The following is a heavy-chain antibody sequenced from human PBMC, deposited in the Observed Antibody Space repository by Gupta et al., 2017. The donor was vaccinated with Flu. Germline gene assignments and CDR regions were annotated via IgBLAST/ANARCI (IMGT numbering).Heavy chain of an antibody. CDR1: GFVFSSHF. V-gene: IGHV3-74*01. CDR3: AREVVKNRLDP. Sequence: ELQVVESGGGLVQQGGFLRLSCTGSGFVFSSHFTHWVRQAPGQGLGWVCGIRFEMTATRDAESGRGRFTIAEDNARNTLYLQMDRLRAADTSEYYCAREVVKNRLDPWGQGTLVTVSS. CDR2: IRFEMTAT. J-gene: IGHJ5*02.